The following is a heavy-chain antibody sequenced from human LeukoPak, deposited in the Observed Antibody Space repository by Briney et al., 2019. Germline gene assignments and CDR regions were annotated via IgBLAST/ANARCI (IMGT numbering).Heavy chain of an antibody. CDR3: ARHPRVGYCSGGSCPGRYFDY. Sequence: GESLKISCKGSGYGFTSYWIGWVRQMPGKGLEWMGIIYPGDSDTRYSPSFQGQVTISADKSISTAYLQWSSLKASDTAMYYCARHPRVGYCSGGSCPGRYFDYWGQGTLVTVSS. J-gene: IGHJ4*02. CDR2: IYPGDSDT. D-gene: IGHD2-15*01. CDR1: GYGFTSYW. V-gene: IGHV5-51*01.